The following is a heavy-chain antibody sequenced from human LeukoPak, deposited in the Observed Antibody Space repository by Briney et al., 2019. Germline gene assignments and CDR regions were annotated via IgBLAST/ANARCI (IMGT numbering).Heavy chain of an antibody. D-gene: IGHD3/OR15-3a*01. CDR3: ARDQGPYDFWSSYYTNYYYIDV. J-gene: IGHJ6*03. CDR2: INNVGSST. CDR1: GFTFSTYW. Sequence: GGSLRLSCAASGFTFSTYWMYWVRQAPGKGLVWVSRINNVGSSTRYADSVKGRFTISRDNAKNTLYLQMNSLRAEDTAVYYCARDQGPYDFWSSYYTNYYYIDVWGKGTTVTVSS. V-gene: IGHV3-74*01.